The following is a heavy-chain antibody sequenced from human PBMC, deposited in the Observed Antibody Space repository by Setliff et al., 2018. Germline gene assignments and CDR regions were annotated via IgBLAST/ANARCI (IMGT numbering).Heavy chain of an antibody. CDR3: ARAPGRQDYHYMEL. D-gene: IGHD2-15*01. CDR1: GASINNHY. CDR2: VSHSGST. J-gene: IGHJ6*03. Sequence: NPSETLSLTCTVSGASINNHYWAWIRQPPGKGLEWIGYVSHSGSTDYNPSLRSRVTVSVDTSRIHFSLKLRSVTAADTAVYYCARAPGRQDYHYMELWGKGTTVTVS. V-gene: IGHV4-59*11.